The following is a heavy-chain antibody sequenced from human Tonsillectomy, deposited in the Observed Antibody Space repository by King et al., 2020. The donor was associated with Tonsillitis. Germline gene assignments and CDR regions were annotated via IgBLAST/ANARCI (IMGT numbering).Heavy chain of an antibody. Sequence: VQLVESGGGLVQPGGSLRLSCAASGFTFSSYAMSWVRQAPGKGLEWVSGISGVDGSTYYVDSVKGRFTISRDNSKNTVYLQMDSLRAEDKALYYCARAGDYGDYDCFDPWGQGTLVTVSS. V-gene: IGHV3-23*04. D-gene: IGHD4-17*01. CDR3: ARAGDYGDYDCFDP. CDR2: ISGVDGST. CDR1: GFTFSSYA. J-gene: IGHJ5*02.